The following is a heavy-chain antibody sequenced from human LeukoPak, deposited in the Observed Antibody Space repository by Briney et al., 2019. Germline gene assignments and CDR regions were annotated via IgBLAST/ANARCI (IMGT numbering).Heavy chain of an antibody. V-gene: IGHV1-8*01. D-gene: IGHD3-16*01. J-gene: IGHJ6*03. CDR2: MNPNSGNT. CDR1: GYTFTSYD. Sequence: ASVKVSCKASGYTFTSYDINWVRQATGQGLEWMGWMNPNSGNTGYAQKFQGRVTMTRNTSISTAYMELGSLRSEDTAVYYCARGFWGLGAYYMDVWGKGTTVTVSS. CDR3: ARGFWGLGAYYMDV.